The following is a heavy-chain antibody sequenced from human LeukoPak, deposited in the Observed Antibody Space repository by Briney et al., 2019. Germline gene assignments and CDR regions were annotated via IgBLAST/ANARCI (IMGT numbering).Heavy chain of an antibody. CDR1: GVSMSTNNW. Sequence: SGTLSLTCAVSGVSMSTNNWWTWVRQSPGKGLQWIGEIYHSGSTNYNPSLKSRVTTSVDKSNKEFSVRLTSVTAADTAVYYCAKKTFYFDASGFSIPVLDYWGQGTLVTVSS. V-gene: IGHV4-4*02. D-gene: IGHD3-3*01. CDR3: AKKTFYFDASGFSIPVLDY. J-gene: IGHJ4*02. CDR2: IYHSGST.